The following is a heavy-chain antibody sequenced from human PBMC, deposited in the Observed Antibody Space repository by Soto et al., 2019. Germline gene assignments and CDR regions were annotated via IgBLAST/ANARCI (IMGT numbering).Heavy chain of an antibody. D-gene: IGHD3-3*01. CDR1: GGSMNSHDYY. V-gene: IGHV4-34*01. CDR2: INHSGST. J-gene: IGHJ5*02. Sequence: SETLSLTCTVSGGSMNSHDYYWSWIRQPPGKGLEWIGEINHSGSTNYNPSLKSRVTISVDTSKNQFSLKLSSVTAADTAVYYCARAIFGVVTLNWFDPWGQGTLVTVSS. CDR3: ARAIFGVVTLNWFDP.